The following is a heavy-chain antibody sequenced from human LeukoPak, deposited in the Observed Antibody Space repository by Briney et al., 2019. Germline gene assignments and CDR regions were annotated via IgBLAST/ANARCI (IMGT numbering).Heavy chain of an antibody. CDR2: FDPEDGET. CDR3: ARGRGYSGYGAHPYYYMDV. Sequence: GASVKVSCKVSGYTLTKLSMHWVRQAPGKGLEWMGAFDPEDGETIYAQKFQGRVTMTRDMSTSTVYMELSSLRSEDTAVYYCARGRGYSGYGAHPYYYMDVWGKGTTVTVSS. D-gene: IGHD5-12*01. CDR1: GYTLTKLS. V-gene: IGHV1-24*01. J-gene: IGHJ6*03.